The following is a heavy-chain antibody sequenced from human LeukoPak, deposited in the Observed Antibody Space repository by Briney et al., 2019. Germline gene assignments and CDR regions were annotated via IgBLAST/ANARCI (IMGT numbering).Heavy chain of an antibody. CDR2: INAGNGNT. Sequence: GASVKVSCKASGYIFTNYAMHWVRQAPGQGLEWMGWINAGNGNTKYSQNLQGRVTITRDTSASTAYMELSSLRSEDTAVYYCGRDTYWYFDLWGRGTLVTVSS. CDR3: GRDTYWYFDL. J-gene: IGHJ2*01. CDR1: GYIFTNYA. V-gene: IGHV1-3*01.